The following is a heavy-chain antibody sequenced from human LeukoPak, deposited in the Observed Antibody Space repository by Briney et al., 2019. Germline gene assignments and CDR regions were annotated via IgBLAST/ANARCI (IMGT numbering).Heavy chain of an antibody. Sequence: GESLKISCKGSGYSFTNYWSGWVRQMPGKGLEWMGIIYPGDSDTRYSPSFEGQVTISADKSISTAYLQWSSLKASDTAMYFCARVGSSSPIDYWGQGTLVTVSS. D-gene: IGHD2-2*01. CDR1: GYSFTNYW. CDR3: ARVGSSSPIDY. CDR2: IYPGDSDT. J-gene: IGHJ4*02. V-gene: IGHV5-51*01.